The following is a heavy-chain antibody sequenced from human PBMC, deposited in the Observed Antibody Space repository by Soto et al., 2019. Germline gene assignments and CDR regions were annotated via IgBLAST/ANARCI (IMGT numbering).Heavy chain of an antibody. CDR3: ARGGPDLATRGSLDY. J-gene: IGHJ4*02. CDR1: GYTFTNYY. CDR2: IHYSGANP. Sequence: QVQLVQSGAEVKRPGASVKVSCKASGYTFTNYYMHWVRQAPGQGLEWMGLIHYSGANPTYAQKFQGRVTMARDTSTSTVYVELSSLTSEDTAVYYCARGGPDLATRGSLDYWGQGTLVTVSS. V-gene: IGHV1-46*01. D-gene: IGHD3-16*01.